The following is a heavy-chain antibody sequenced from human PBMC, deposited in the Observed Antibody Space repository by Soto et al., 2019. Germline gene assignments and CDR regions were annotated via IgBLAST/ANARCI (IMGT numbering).Heavy chain of an antibody. CDR1: GDPLSELS. V-gene: IGHV1-24*01. J-gene: IGHJ6*02. CDR3: ATDGSRSTESYYYGMDV. Sequence: XSVKVSCKVSGDPLSELSMHWGRQAPGKGLEWMGGFDPEDGETIYAQKFQGRVTMTEDTSTDTAYMELSSLRSEDTAVYYCATDGSRSTESYYYGMDVWGQGTTVTVSS. CDR2: FDPEDGET. D-gene: IGHD2-15*01.